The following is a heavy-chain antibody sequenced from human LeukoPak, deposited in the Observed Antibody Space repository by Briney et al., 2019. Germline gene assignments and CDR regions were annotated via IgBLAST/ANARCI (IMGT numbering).Heavy chain of an antibody. CDR2: IIGNGGST. J-gene: IGHJ4*02. D-gene: IGHD4-23*01. Sequence: GGSLRLSCSASGFTFSSYAMHWVRQAPGKGLEYVSAIIGNGGSTYYADSLKGRFTISRENSKNTLFLQMSSLRAEDTAVYYCVKGPGPTVDYYFDFWGQGTLVTVSS. V-gene: IGHV3-64D*06. CDR3: VKGPGPTVDYYFDF. CDR1: GFTFSSYA.